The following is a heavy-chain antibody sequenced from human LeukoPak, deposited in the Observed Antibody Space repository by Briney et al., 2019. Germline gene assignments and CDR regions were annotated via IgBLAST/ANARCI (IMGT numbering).Heavy chain of an antibody. CDR3: ARGEYGSGSYHIDY. V-gene: IGHV3-23*01. Sequence: GGSLRLSCAASGFTFRSYGMSWVRQTPGKGLEWVSAISSSGGSTYYADSVKGRFTISRDNSTNSLYLQMNSMRAEDTAVYYCARGEYGSGSYHIDYWGQGTLVTVSS. CDR2: ISSSGGST. J-gene: IGHJ4*02. CDR1: GFTFRSYG. D-gene: IGHD3-10*01.